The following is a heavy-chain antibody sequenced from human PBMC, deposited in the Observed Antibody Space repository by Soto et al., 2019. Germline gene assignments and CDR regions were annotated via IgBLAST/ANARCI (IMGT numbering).Heavy chain of an antibody. CDR1: GGSIRTYY. D-gene: IGHD2-2*01. CDR3: ARHYCTSTDCYAYFDY. V-gene: IGHV4-59*08. J-gene: IGHJ4*02. CDR2: IYYSGST. Sequence: PSETLSLTCTVSGGSIRTYYWSWIRQPPGKGLEWIGYIYYSGSTNYNPSLKSRVSISVDTSKNQFSLKLSSVTAADTAVYYCARHYCTSTDCYAYFDYWGQGTLVTVSS.